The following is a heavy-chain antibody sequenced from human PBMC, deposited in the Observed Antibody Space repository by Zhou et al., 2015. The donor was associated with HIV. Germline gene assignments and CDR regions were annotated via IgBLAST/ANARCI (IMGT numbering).Heavy chain of an antibody. Sequence: QLQLVQSGAEVKKPGASVKVSCKASGDTFTTHDITWVRQAPGRGLEWMGWMNPKSGNTVYAQKFQGRVTMTRNTSTSTAYMEVSRLRSEDTALYYCARYRLARTYPASYYMDVWANGPTSPSP. CDR3: ARYRLARTYPASYYMDV. D-gene: IGHD3/OR15-3a*01. J-gene: IGHJ6*03. CDR2: MNPKSGNT. CDR1: GDTFTTHD. V-gene: IGHV1-8*01.